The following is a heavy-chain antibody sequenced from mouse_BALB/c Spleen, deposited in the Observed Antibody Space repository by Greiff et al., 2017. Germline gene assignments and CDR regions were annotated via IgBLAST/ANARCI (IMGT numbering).Heavy chain of an antibody. CDR3: ASYRYDGDY. J-gene: IGHJ2*01. Sequence: QVQLKQSGAELARPGASVKLSCKASGYTFTSYWMQWVKQRPGQGLEWIGAIYPGDGDTRYTQKFKGKATLTADKSSSTAYMQLSSLASEDSAVYDCASYRYDGDYWGQGTTLTVSS. V-gene: IGHV1-87*01. CDR2: IYPGDGDT. CDR1: GYTFTSYW. D-gene: IGHD2-14*01.